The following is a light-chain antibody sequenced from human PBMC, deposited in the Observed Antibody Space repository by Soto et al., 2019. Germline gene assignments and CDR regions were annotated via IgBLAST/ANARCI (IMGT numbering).Light chain of an antibody. CDR1: QGISSY. CDR2: AAS. Sequence: IQLTQSPSSLSASVGDRVTITCRASQGISSYLGWYQQKQGKAPKLLIYAASTLQSGVPSRFSGSGSGTDFTLTISSLQPEDVATYYCQQLNNYPSTFGGGTKVDIK. V-gene: IGKV1-9*01. J-gene: IGKJ4*01. CDR3: QQLNNYPST.